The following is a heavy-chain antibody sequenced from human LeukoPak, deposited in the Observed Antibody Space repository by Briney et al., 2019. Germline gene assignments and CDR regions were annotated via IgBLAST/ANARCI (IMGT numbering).Heavy chain of an antibody. V-gene: IGHV4-4*02. D-gene: IGHD3-3*01. J-gene: IGHJ4*02. CDR3: ARVHVEDYDFWSGYHPSPYFDY. CDR2: IFHSGST. CDR1: GDSLNTNTW. Sequence: SETLSLTCAVSGDSLNTNTWWSWVRQPPGKGLEWTGEIFHSGSTNYNPSLKSRVTISVDTSKNQFSLKLSSVTAADTAVYYCARVHVEDYDFWSGYHPSPYFDYWGQGTLVTVSS.